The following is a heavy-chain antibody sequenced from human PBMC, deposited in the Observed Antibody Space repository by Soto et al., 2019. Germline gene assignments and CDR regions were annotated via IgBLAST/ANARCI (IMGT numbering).Heavy chain of an antibody. CDR2: IYYSGST. Sequence: SETLSLTCTVSGGSISSGGYYWSWIRQHPGKGLEWIGYIYYSGSTYYNPSLKSRVTISVDTSKNQFSLKLSSVTAADTAVYYCARLFHDYGDYGFDYWGQGTLVTVSS. J-gene: IGHJ4*02. CDR3: ARLFHDYGDYGFDY. V-gene: IGHV4-31*03. CDR1: GGSISSGGYY. D-gene: IGHD4-17*01.